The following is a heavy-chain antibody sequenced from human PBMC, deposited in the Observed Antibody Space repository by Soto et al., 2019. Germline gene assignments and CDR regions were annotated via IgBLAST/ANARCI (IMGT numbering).Heavy chain of an antibody. D-gene: IGHD3-10*01. CDR2: IIPIFGTA. V-gene: IGHV1-69*13. J-gene: IGHJ3*02. CDR3: ARMVRGVTDAFDI. CDR1: GGTFSSYA. Sequence: EASVKVSCKASGGTFSSYAISWVRQAPGQGLEWMGGIIPIFGTANYAQKFQGRVTITADESTSTAYMELSSLRSEDTAVYYCARMVRGVTDAFDIWGQGTMVT.